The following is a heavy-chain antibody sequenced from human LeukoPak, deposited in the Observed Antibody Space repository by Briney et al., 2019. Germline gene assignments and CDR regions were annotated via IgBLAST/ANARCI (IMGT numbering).Heavy chain of an antibody. D-gene: IGHD6-19*01. CDR1: GFTFSSYA. V-gene: IGHV3-23*01. CDR3: AKADLVVAGTGCLDY. J-gene: IGHJ4*02. Sequence: GGSLRLPCAASGFTFSSYAMSRVRQAPGKGLEWVSVISGSGGSTYYADSVKGRFTISRDNSKNTLYVQMNSLRAEDTAVYYCAKADLVVAGTGCLDYWGQGTLVTVSS. CDR2: ISGSGGST.